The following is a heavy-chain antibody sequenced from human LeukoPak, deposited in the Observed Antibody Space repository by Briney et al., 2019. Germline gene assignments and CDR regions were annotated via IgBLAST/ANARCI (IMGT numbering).Heavy chain of an antibody. CDR3: ARDFMVRGDQVNYYYYYMDV. V-gene: IGHV4-59*01. D-gene: IGHD3-10*01. J-gene: IGHJ6*03. CDR2: ISDSGTT. CDR1: GGSISDYY. Sequence: PSETLSLTCTVSGGSISDYYWSWIRQPPGKGLEGIGYISDSGTTNYNPSLKNRVTTSLDTSKNQFSLQLRSVTAADTAVYYSARDFMVRGDQVNYYYYYMDVWGTGATITVSS.